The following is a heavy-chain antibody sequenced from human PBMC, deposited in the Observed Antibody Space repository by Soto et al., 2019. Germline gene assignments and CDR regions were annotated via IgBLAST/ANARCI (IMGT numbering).Heavy chain of an antibody. V-gene: IGHV3-30*03. CDR2: ISYDGSEK. CDR1: GFTFNTYG. D-gene: IGHD3-10*01. J-gene: IGHJ4*02. Sequence: GGSLRLSCAASGFTFNTYGMHWVRQAPGKGLEWVAVISYDGSEKYYVDCVKGRFTISKDNSKNTLYLQMNSLTVEDGAVYYCADSWLPTSYWGPGTLVTVSS. CDR3: ADSWLPTSY.